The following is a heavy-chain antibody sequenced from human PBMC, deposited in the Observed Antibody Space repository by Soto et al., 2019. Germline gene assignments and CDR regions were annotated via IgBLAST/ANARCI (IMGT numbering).Heavy chain of an antibody. J-gene: IGHJ6*02. CDR3: ARVVSTGDGMDV. D-gene: IGHD2-8*02. CDR1: GFTFSSYD. V-gene: IGHV3-13*01. Sequence: EVQLVESGGGLVQPGGSLRLSCAASGFTFSSYDMHWVRQATGKGLEWVSAIGTAGDTYYPGSVKGRFTISRENAKNSLYLQMSSLRAGDTAVYYCARVVSTGDGMDVWGQGTTGTVSS. CDR2: IGTAGDT.